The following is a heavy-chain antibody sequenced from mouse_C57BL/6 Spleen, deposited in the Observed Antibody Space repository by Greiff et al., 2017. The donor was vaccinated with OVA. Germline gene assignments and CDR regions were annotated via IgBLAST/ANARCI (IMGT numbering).Heavy chain of an antibody. CDR2: IYPGDGDT. Sequence: VQLQQSGPELVKPGASVKISCKASGYAFSSSWMNWVKQRPGKGLEWIGRIYPGDGDTNYNGKFKGKATLTADKSSSTAYMQLSSLTCEDSAVYFCARGGGGSYYAMDYWGQGTSVTVSS. CDR3: ARGGGGSYYAMDY. V-gene: IGHV1-82*01. CDR1: GYAFSSSW. J-gene: IGHJ4*01. D-gene: IGHD1-1*02.